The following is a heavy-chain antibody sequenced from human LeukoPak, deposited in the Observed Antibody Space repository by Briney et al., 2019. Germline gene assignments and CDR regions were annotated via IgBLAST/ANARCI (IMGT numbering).Heavy chain of an antibody. J-gene: IGHJ4*02. CDR1: GGSFSSHY. CDR2: INHTGST. D-gene: IGHD1-14*01. CDR3: ARAPEYGLYYFDY. Sequence: PSETLSLTCVVDGGSFSSHYWSWIRQPPGKGLEWIGEINHTGSTNYNPSLKSRVSISVDTSKNQFSLKLTSVTAADTAVYYCARAPEYGLYYFDYWGQGTLVTVSS. V-gene: IGHV4-34*01.